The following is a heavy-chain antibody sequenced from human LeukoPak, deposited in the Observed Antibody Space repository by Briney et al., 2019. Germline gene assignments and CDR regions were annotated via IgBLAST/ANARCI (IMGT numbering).Heavy chain of an antibody. V-gene: IGHV3-74*01. CDR2: ISTDGSVT. D-gene: IGHD3-10*01. CDR3: ARIGGSGSYSGHYFDH. Sequence: GGSLRLSCAASGFTFSTYWMHWVRRAPGKGLVWVSRISTDGSVTSYADSVKGRYTISRDNAKNTMYLQMNSLRAEDTAVYYCARIGGSGSYSGHYFDHWGQGTLVTVSS. J-gene: IGHJ4*02. CDR1: GFTFSTYW.